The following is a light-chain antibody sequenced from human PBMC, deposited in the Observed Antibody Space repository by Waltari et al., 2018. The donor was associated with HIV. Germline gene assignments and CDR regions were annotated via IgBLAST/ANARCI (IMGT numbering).Light chain of an antibody. Sequence: QSALTPPASVSGSPGQSITISCTGTRSDVGGYNYVSWYQQHPGKAPKLMIYDVSNLPSGVSNRFSGSKSGNTASLTISGLRAEDEADYYCSSYTSSSTWVFGGGTKLTVL. CDR2: DVS. V-gene: IGLV2-14*01. CDR3: SSYTSSSTWV. J-gene: IGLJ3*02. CDR1: RSDVGGYNY.